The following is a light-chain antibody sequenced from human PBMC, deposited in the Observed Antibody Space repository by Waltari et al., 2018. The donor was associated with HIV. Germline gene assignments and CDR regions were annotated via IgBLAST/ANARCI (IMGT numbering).Light chain of an antibody. CDR2: EVI. J-gene: IGLJ1*01. CDR3: SSYTSSNIYV. Sequence: QSALTQPPSVSGSPGQSVTISCTGTRSAVGAYDRISWYHQPPATAPKLMIYEVIYRPSGVPDRFSGSKSGNTASLTISGLQAEDEGDYYCSSYTSSNIYVFGTATTVTVL. V-gene: IGLV2-18*02. CDR1: RSAVGAYDR.